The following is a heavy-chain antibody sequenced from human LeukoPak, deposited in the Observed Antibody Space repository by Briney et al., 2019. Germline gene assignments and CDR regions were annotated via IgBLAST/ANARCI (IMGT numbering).Heavy chain of an antibody. D-gene: IGHD6-19*01. V-gene: IGHV3-48*01. J-gene: IGHJ5*02. CDR3: ARDGSSGWYRSSWFDP. CDR1: GFISSQYS. Sequence: GGSLRLSCAASGFISSQYSMNWVRQAPGKGLEWVSHIRYTGETFYADSVKGRFTISKDNARNSLYLQMNDLRGEDTAIYYCARDGSSGWYRSSWFDPWGQGTLVTVSS. CDR2: IRYTGET.